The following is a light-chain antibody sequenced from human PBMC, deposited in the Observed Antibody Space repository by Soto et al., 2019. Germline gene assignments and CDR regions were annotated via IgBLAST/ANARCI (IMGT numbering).Light chain of an antibody. CDR1: QSVSSN. CDR2: GTS. J-gene: IGKJ1*01. Sequence: EIGLTQSPATLSLSPGDRATLSFRASQSVSSNLAWYQHKPGQAPRLLIYGTSSRATGIPDRFSGSGSGTDFTLTISRLEPEDFSVYYCQQYGSSLWTFGQGTKVDIK. V-gene: IGKV3-20*01. CDR3: QQYGSSLWT.